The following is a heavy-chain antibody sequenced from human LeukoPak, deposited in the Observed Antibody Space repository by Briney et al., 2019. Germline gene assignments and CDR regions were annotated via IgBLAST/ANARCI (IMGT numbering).Heavy chain of an antibody. Sequence: GASVKVSCKASGYTFTGCYMHWVRQAPGQGLEWMGWINPNSGGTNYAQKFQGRVTMTRDTSISTAYMELSRLRSDDTAVYYCARVGQWELLGAFDIWGQGTMVTVSS. V-gene: IGHV1-2*02. CDR2: INPNSGGT. CDR3: ARVGQWELLGAFDI. J-gene: IGHJ3*02. D-gene: IGHD1-26*01. CDR1: GYTFTGCY.